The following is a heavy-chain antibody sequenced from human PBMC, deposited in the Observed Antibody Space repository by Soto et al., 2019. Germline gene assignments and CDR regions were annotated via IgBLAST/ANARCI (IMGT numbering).Heavy chain of an antibody. CDR1: GVSISSGEYY. V-gene: IGHV4-31*03. CDR3: ARDESSGWLDFDF. J-gene: IGHJ4*02. CDR2: IYSSGST. D-gene: IGHD6-19*01. Sequence: TLSLTCTVSGVSISSGEYYWSWIRQHPGKGLEWIGYIYSSGSTYYNPSLKSRVTISRDTSKNRFSLELSSVTAADTAVYYCARDESSGWLDFDFWGQETLVTVSS.